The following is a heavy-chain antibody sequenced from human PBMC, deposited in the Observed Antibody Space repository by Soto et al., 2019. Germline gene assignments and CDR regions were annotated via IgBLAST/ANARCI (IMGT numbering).Heavy chain of an antibody. J-gene: IGHJ4*02. D-gene: IGHD1-1*01. CDR1: GFTFSSYG. V-gene: IGHV3-30*03. CDR2: ISYDGSNK. Sequence: PGGSLRLSCAASGFTFSSYGMHWVRQAPGKGLEWVAVISYDGSNKYYADSVKGRFTISRDNSKNTLYLQMNSLRAEDTAVYYCAYYSCSNWHEYCFYFWGQGSLVTVSA. CDR3: AYYSCSNWHEYCFYF.